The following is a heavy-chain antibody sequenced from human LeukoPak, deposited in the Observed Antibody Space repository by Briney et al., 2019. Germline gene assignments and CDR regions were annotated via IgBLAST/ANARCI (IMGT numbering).Heavy chain of an antibody. V-gene: IGHV3-23*01. J-gene: IGHJ4*02. D-gene: IGHD6-19*01. Sequence: PGESLRLSCAASGFTFNTYAMSWVRQAPGKGLEWVSAITGSGGTTYYADSVKGRFTISRDNSKDTLYLQMNSLRAEDTAVYYCAKGGYSSGWRNYFDYWGQGTLVTVSS. CDR1: GFTFNTYA. CDR3: AKGGYSSGWRNYFDY. CDR2: ITGSGGTT.